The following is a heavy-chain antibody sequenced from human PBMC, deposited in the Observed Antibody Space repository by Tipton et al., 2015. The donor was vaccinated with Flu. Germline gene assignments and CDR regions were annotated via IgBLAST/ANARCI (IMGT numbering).Heavy chain of an antibody. Sequence: SLRLSCTASGFTFGDYAMSWFRQAPGKGLEWVGFIRSKAYGGTTEYAASAKGRFTISRDDSKSIAYLQMNSLKTEDTAVHYCTRDRGSGWYSKGYYFDYWGQGTLVTVSS. CDR1: GFTFGDYA. CDR3: TRDRGSGWYSKGYYFDY. J-gene: IGHJ4*02. CDR2: IRSKAYGGTT. V-gene: IGHV3-49*03. D-gene: IGHD6-19*01.